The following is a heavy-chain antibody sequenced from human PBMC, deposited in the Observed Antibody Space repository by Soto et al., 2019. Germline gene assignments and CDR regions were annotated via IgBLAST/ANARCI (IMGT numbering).Heavy chain of an antibody. CDR2: ISDSSRTI. Sequence: EVQLVESGGGLVQPGGSLRLSCAASGFTFSSYNMNWVRQAPGKGLEWVSYISDSSRTIYYADSVKGRFTISRDNAKNSLYLQMNSLRAEDTAVYYCVRRWGNWFDPWGQGTLVTVSS. V-gene: IGHV3-48*01. J-gene: IGHJ5*02. CDR1: GFTFSSYN. CDR3: VRRWGNWFDP. D-gene: IGHD3-16*01.